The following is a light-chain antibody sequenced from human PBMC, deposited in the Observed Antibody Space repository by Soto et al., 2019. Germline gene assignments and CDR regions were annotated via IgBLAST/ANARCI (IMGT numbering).Light chain of an antibody. Sequence: DIVMTQSPDSLAVSLGERATINCKSSQSVLYSSNNKNYLAWYQQKPGQPRKLLLYWASTRESGVPDRFSVSGSGTDFTLTISSLQAEDVAVYYCQQYFSTPYTFGQGTKLEIK. V-gene: IGKV4-1*01. CDR3: QQYFSTPYT. CDR1: QSVLYSSNNKNY. CDR2: WAS. J-gene: IGKJ2*01.